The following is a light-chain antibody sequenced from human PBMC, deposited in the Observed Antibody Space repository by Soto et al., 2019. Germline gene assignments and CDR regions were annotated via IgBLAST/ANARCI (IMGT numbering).Light chain of an antibody. CDR3: HQYENLPT. J-gene: IGKJ5*01. Sequence: DIQMTQSPSSLSAYNRDRVTITCQASQNINNYLNWYQQKPGRAPKLLIYDASNLEAGVPSRFRGSGSGTDFTFTICRLQPEDIATYYCHQYENLPTFCQGTRLEIK. V-gene: IGKV1-33*01. CDR1: QNINNY. CDR2: DAS.